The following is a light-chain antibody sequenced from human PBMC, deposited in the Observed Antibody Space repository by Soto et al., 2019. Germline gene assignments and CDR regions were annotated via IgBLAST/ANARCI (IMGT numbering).Light chain of an antibody. CDR1: SSDVGGYNY. CDR3: SSYTSSSTPYV. Sequence: QSVLTQPASVSGSPGQSITISCTGTSSDVGGYNYVSWYQQHPGKAPKLMIYDVSNRPSGVCNRFSGSKSGNTASLTISGLQAEDEADYYCSSYTSSSTPYVFGTGTQLTVL. CDR2: DVS. J-gene: IGLJ1*01. V-gene: IGLV2-14*01.